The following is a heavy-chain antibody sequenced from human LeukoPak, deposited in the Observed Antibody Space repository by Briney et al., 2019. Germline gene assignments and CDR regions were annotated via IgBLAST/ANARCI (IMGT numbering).Heavy chain of an antibody. J-gene: IGHJ4*02. CDR3: ARDHIAAAGIPDY. D-gene: IGHD6-13*01. Sequence: PGGSLRLSCAASGFTFSSYSMTWVRQAPGKGLEWVSSISSSSSYIYYADSVKGRFTISRDNAKNSLYLQMNSLRAEDTAVYYCARDHIAAAGIPDYWGQGTLVTVSS. V-gene: IGHV3-21*01. CDR2: ISSSSSYI. CDR1: GFTFSSYS.